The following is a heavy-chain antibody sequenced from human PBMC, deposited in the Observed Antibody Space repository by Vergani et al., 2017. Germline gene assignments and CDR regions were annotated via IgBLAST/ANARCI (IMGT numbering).Heavy chain of an antibody. CDR2: ISGSGGST. D-gene: IGHD3-22*01. CDR1: GFTFSSYA. CDR3: AKDDAYYCDSSCDYADAFDS. V-gene: IGHV3-23*01. J-gene: IGHJ3*02. Sequence: EVQLLESGGGLVQPGGSLRLSCAASGFTFSSYAMSWVRQAPGKGLEWVSAISGSGGSTYYAASVKGRFTISRDNSKTTLYLQMNSLRAEDTAVYYCAKDDAYYCDSSCDYADAFDSWGQGTMVTVSA.